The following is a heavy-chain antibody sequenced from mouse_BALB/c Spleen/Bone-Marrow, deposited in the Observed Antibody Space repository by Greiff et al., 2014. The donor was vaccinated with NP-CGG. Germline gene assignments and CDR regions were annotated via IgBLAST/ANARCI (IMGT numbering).Heavy chain of an antibody. J-gene: IGHJ3*01. CDR1: GFTFSNFG. V-gene: IGHV5-17*02. CDR3: ARGRSLPGGLAY. D-gene: IGHD6-2*01. Sequence: EVKLVESGGGLVQPGGSRKLSCAASGFTFSNFGMHWVRQAPEKGLEWVAYISSGSNTIYYADTVKGRFTISRDTPQNTLFLQMPTLRDEDTANYSCARGRSLPGGLAYWGQGTLVTGSA. CDR2: ISSGSNTI.